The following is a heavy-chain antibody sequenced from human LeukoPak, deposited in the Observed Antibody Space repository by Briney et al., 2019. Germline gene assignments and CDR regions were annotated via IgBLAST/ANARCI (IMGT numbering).Heavy chain of an antibody. Sequence: GGSLRLSCGASGFTRSSYAMSWVPQAPGKGLEGDSVTSGRGGSTYYSASVKGRITISREDYKNTLYLQMNSLRADDAAVYYCAASNIPVNTWFDPWGQGTLVTVSS. CDR3: AASNIPVNTWFDP. CDR1: GFTRSSYA. V-gene: IGHV3-23*01. J-gene: IGHJ5*02. CDR2: TSGRGGST. D-gene: IGHD2-8*01.